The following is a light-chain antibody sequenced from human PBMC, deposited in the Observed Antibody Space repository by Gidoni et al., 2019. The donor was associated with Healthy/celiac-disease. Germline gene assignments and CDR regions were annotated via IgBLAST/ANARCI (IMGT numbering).Light chain of an antibody. J-gene: IGLJ3*02. V-gene: IGLV1-44*01. CDR1: SSNIGSNT. CDR2: SNN. Sequence: QSVLTQPPSASGTPGQRVTISCSGSSSNIGSNTVNWYQQLPGTAPKLLIYSNNQRPSGVPDXXXGSXSGTXXXLAXXXLQSEDEAXXYCAXWDDXLNGXXXGGXXXLTVL. CDR3: AXWDDXLNGXX.